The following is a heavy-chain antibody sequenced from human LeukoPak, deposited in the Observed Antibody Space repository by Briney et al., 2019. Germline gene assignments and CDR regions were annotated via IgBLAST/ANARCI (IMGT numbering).Heavy chain of an antibody. CDR1: GFTFSSYA. CDR3: AKEGTAYHYYYYMDV. J-gene: IGHJ6*03. Sequence: PGGSLRLSCAASGFTFSSYAMHWVRQAPGKGLEWVAVISYDGNNKYYADSVKGRFTISRDNSKNTLYLQVNSLRAEDTAVYYCAKEGTAYHYYYYMDVWGKGTTVTVSS. CDR2: ISYDGNNK. D-gene: IGHD3-10*01. V-gene: IGHV3-30*01.